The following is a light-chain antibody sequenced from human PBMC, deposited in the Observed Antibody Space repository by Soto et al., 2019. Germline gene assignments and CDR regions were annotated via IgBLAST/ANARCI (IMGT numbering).Light chain of an antibody. CDR3: QQYGSPRT. CDR1: QSLGSD. CDR2: GAS. Sequence: PQTPATQCLFGGDTSTLSCRASQSLGSDLAWYKQKPGQAPRLLIYGASSRATGIPDMFSGSGSGTEFTLSVSRMAPEEFAVYYCQQYGSPRTLGQGTKVDIK. J-gene: IGKJ1*01. V-gene: IGKV3-20*01.